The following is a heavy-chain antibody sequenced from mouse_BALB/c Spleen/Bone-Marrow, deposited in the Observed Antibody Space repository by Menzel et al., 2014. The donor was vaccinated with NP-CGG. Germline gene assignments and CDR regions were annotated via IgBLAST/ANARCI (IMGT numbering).Heavy chain of an antibody. V-gene: IGHV1-5*01. J-gene: IGHJ2*01. Sequence: DVKLVESGTVLARPGASVKMSCKASGYSFTSYWMHWVKQRPGQGLEWIGAIYPGNSNTNYNQKFKGKAKLTAVTSASTAYMEFSSLTNEDSAVYYCTVSLTLYYFDYWGQGTTLTVSS. D-gene: IGHD5-1*01. CDR2: IYPGNSNT. CDR1: GYSFTSYW. CDR3: TVSLTLYYFDY.